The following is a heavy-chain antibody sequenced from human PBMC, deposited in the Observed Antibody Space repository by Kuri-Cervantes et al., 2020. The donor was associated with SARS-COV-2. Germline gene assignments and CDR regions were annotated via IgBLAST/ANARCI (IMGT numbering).Heavy chain of an antibody. V-gene: IGHV3-30-3*01. CDR2: ISYDGSNK. CDR3: ARAYCSSTSCQLDY. CDR1: GFMISSYA. D-gene: IGHD2-2*01. J-gene: IGHJ4*02. Sequence: GGSLRLSCEASGFMISSYAMHWVRQAPGKGLEWVAVISYDGSNKYYADSVKGRFTISRDNSKNTLYLQMNSLRAEDTAVYYCARAYCSSTSCQLDYWGQGTLVTVSS.